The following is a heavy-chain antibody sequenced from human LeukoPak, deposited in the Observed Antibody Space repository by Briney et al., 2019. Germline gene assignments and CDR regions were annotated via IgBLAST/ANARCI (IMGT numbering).Heavy chain of an antibody. CDR1: GYTFTSFA. D-gene: IGHD2/OR15-2a*01. Sequence: ASVKVSCKASGYTFTSFAINWVRQAPGQGLEWMGWINTKSGNPTYAQGFTGRFVFSLDTSVSTAYLQINSLKTEDTAVYYCVRRGNDLWGQGTLVTVSS. V-gene: IGHV7-4-1*02. CDR3: VRRGNDL. CDR2: INTKSGNP. J-gene: IGHJ5*02.